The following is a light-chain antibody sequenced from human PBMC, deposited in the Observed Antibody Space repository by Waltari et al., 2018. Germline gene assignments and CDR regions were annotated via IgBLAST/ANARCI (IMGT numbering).Light chain of an antibody. V-gene: IGKV2-28*01. CDR1: QILLHSDGYNY. Sequence: DILMTQSPLSLSVSPGEPASITRRSSQILLHSDGYNYLHWYLQKPGQSPQLLIYLGSSRASGVPDRVSGSGSGTYFTLKITRVEPEDVGLYYCMQALQMYTFGQGTRLDI. J-gene: IGKJ2*01. CDR3: MQALQMYT. CDR2: LGS.